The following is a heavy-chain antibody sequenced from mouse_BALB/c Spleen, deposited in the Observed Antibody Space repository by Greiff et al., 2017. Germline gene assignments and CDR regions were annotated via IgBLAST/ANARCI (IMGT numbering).Heavy chain of an antibody. J-gene: IGHJ4*01. Sequence: QVQLKESGPGLVAPSQSLSITCTVSGFSLTSYGVHWVRQPPGKGLEWLGVICAGGSTNYNSALMSRLSISKDNSKCKVFLKLNSRQTDDTAVYYCARVGPDYDAMDYWGQGTSVTVSS. CDR3: ARVGPDYDAMDY. CDR2: ICAGGST. CDR1: GFSLTSYG. V-gene: IGHV2-9*02.